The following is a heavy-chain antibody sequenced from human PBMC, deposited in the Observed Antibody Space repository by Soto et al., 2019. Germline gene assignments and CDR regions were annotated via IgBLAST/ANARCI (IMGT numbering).Heavy chain of an antibody. CDR3: AKDILGWAVAGTLDY. Sequence: EVQLVESGGGLVQPGRSLRLSCAASGFTFDDYAMHWVRQAPGKDLEWVSGISWNSGSIGYADSVKGRFTISRDNAKNSLYLQMNSLRAEDTALYYCAKDILGWAVAGTLDYWGQGTLVTVSS. J-gene: IGHJ4*02. V-gene: IGHV3-9*01. CDR2: ISWNSGSI. D-gene: IGHD6-19*01. CDR1: GFTFDDYA.